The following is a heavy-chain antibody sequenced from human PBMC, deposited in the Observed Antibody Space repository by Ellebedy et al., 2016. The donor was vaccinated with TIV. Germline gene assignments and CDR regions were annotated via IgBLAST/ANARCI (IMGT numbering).Heavy chain of an antibody. V-gene: IGHV1-18*03. CDR1: GYTFSIYG. CDR2: TSAYNSNT. J-gene: IGHJ4*02. D-gene: IGHD6-19*01. CDR3: ARTHSSGWPYFDD. Sequence: ASVKVSCKASGYTFSIYGISWVRQSPGQGLEWMGWTSAYNSNTNYAQKFQGRVTMTTDTSTTTAYMEMRSLTSDDMAIYYCARTHSSGWPYFDDWGQGTLVTVSS.